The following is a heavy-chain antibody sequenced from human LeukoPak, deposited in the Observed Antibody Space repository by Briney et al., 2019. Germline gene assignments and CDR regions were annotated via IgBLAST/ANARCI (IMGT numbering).Heavy chain of an antibody. CDR3: ARGQYSSGWYDYYYMDV. CDR2: MNPNGGNT. Sequence: GASVKLSCKASGYTSTSYDINWVRQATGQGLEWMGWMNPNGGNTGYAQKFQGGVTMTRNTSISTAYMELSSLRSEDTAVYYCARGQYSSGWYDYYYMDVWGKGTTVTISS. J-gene: IGHJ6*03. CDR1: GYTSTSYD. D-gene: IGHD6-19*01. V-gene: IGHV1-8*01.